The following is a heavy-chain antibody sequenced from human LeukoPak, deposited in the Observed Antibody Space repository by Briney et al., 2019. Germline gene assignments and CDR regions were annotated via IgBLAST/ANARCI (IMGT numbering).Heavy chain of an antibody. V-gene: IGHV2-70*11. Sequence: SGPTLVNPTQTLTLTCTFSGFSLSTSGMCVSWIRQPPGKALEWLARIDWDDDKYYSTSLKTRLTISKSTSKTQVVLTMTNMDPVDTATYYCARISSLGYCSGGSCYSGYYFDYWGQGTLVTVSS. J-gene: IGHJ4*02. CDR2: IDWDDDK. D-gene: IGHD2-15*01. CDR3: ARISSLGYCSGGSCYSGYYFDY. CDR1: GFSLSTSGMC.